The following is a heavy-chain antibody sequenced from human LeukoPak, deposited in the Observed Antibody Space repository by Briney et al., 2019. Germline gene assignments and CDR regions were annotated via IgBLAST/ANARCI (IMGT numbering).Heavy chain of an antibody. CDR3: ARVSSWYLYYYYMDV. CDR1: GGSISSGSYY. J-gene: IGHJ6*03. D-gene: IGHD6-13*01. CDR2: IYSSGST. V-gene: IGHV4-61*02. Sequence: SQTLSLTCTVSGGSISSGSYYWNWIRQPAGKGLEWIGRIYSSGSTNYNPSLKSRVTISVDTSKNQFSLKLSSVTAADTAVYYCARVSSWYLYYYYMDVWGKGTTVTVSS.